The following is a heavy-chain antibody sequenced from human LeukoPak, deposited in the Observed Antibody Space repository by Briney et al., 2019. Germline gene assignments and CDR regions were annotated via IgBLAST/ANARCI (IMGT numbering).Heavy chain of an antibody. CDR1: GFTFSHYT. D-gene: IGHD3-9*01. Sequence: GGSLRLSCTASGFTFSHYTMNWVRQAPGKGLEWVSSISSSSTYISYADSVKGRFTISRDSAKNSLFLQMDSLTDDDTAVYYCARGHYDILTGYYAIDYWGQGTLVTVSS. CDR2: ISSSSTYI. CDR3: ARGHYDILTGYYAIDY. J-gene: IGHJ4*02. V-gene: IGHV3-21*01.